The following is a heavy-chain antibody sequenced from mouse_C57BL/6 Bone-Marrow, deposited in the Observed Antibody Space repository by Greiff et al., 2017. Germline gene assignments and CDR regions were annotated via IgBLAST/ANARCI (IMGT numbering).Heavy chain of an antibody. V-gene: IGHV1-26*01. CDR2: INPNNGGT. Sequence: EVQLQQSGPELVKPGASVKISCKASGYTFTDYYMNWVKQSPGKSLEWIGDINPNNGGTSYNQKFKGKATLTVDKSSSTAYMELRSLTSEDSAVYYCARRDSNYGAWFAYWGQGTLVTVSA. D-gene: IGHD2-5*01. CDR1: GYTFTDYY. J-gene: IGHJ3*01. CDR3: ARRDSNYGAWFAY.